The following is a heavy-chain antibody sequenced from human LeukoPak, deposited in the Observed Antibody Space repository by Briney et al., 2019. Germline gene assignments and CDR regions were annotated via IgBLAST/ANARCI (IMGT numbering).Heavy chain of an antibody. J-gene: IGHJ4*02. CDR3: ARARRHYDYGGNANHVLFDY. Sequence: PSETLSLTCTVSGGSISSGGYYWSWIRQHPGKGLEWIGYIYYSGSTYYNPSLKSRVTISVDTSKNQFSLKLSSVTAADTAVYYCARARRHYDYGGNANHVLFDYWGQGTLVTVSS. V-gene: IGHV4-31*03. CDR2: IYYSGST. D-gene: IGHD4-23*01. CDR1: GGSISSGGYY.